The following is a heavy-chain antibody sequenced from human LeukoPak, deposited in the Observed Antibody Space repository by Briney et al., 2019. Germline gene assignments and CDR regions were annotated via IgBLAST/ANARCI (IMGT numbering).Heavy chain of an antibody. V-gene: IGHV3-23*01. Sequence: PGGSLRLSCEASGFTFSTHVMNWVRRAPGKGLEWVSVISESGRTYYADSVKGRFTISRDNSKNTLYLQMNSLRAEDTAVYYCAKVGDERFLEWLARGGYFDYWGQGTLVTVSS. CDR1: GFTFSTHV. D-gene: IGHD3-3*01. CDR3: AKVGDERFLEWLARGGYFDY. J-gene: IGHJ4*02. CDR2: ISESGRT.